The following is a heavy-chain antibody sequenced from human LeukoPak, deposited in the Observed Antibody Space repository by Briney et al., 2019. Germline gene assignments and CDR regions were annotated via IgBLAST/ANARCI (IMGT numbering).Heavy chain of an antibody. Sequence: GGSLRLSCTASGSTFSSYWMNWVRQAPGKGLEWVANIKQDGSEKYYVDSVKGRFTISRDNAKKSLYLQMNSLRAEDTAVFYCARETEMANLDYWGQGTLVTVSS. CDR1: GSTFSSYW. V-gene: IGHV3-7*04. D-gene: IGHD5-24*01. J-gene: IGHJ4*02. CDR3: ARETEMANLDY. CDR2: IKQDGSEK.